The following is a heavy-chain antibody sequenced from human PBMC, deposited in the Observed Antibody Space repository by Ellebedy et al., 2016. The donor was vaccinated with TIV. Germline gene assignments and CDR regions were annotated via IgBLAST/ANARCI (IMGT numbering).Heavy chain of an antibody. Sequence: SETLSLXCAVSGGSISSSNWWSWVRQPPGKGLEWIGEIYHSGSTNYNPSLKSRVTISVDKSKNQFSLKLSSVTAADTAVYYCARARRRDRYDSSGYYFDYWGQGTLVTVSS. CDR2: IYHSGST. V-gene: IGHV4-4*02. CDR3: ARARRRDRYDSSGYYFDY. J-gene: IGHJ4*02. CDR1: GGSISSSNW. D-gene: IGHD3-22*01.